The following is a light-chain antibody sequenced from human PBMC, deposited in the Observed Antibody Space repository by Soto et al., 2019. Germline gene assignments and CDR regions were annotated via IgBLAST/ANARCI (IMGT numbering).Light chain of an antibody. Sequence: EIVMTQSPATLSVSPGERVTPSCRASQTVSSNLAWYQQKPGQAPRLLIYAASTRATDTPARFSGSGSGTEFTLTISSLQSEDFAVYYCQQYNNWPPPITFGQGTRLEIK. CDR1: QTVSSN. CDR2: AAS. CDR3: QQYNNWPPPIT. V-gene: IGKV3-15*01. J-gene: IGKJ5*01.